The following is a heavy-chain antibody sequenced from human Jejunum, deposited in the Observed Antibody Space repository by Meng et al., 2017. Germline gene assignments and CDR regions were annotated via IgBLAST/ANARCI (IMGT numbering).Heavy chain of an antibody. J-gene: IGHJ4*02. CDR3: ARGAVTGQRSDF. V-gene: IGHV3-74*01. D-gene: IGHD2-21*02. CDR1: GFTFGSYW. CDR2: INSDGSST. Sequence: EVRLVESGGGLVQPGGSLRLSCAASGFTFGSYWMHWVRQVPGKGLVWVSRINSDGSSTSYADSVKGRFSISRDNAKNTLSLQMNSLRAEDTAVYYCARGAVTGQRSDFWGQGTLVTVSS.